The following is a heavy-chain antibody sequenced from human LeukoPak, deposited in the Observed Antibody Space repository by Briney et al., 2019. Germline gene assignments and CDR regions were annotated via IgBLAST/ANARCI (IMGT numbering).Heavy chain of an antibody. CDR1: GYTFTVNS. CDR2: INPNSGDT. D-gene: IGHD3-10*01. J-gene: IGHJ4*02. Sequence: ASVKVSCKASGYTFTVNSMHWVRQAPGQGLEWVGCINPNSGDTIYAQKFHDRVTMTRDTFITTAYLELSSLRSDDTAVYYCVRENWFFDYWGQGSLVTVSS. V-gene: IGHV1-2*02. CDR3: VRENWFFDY.